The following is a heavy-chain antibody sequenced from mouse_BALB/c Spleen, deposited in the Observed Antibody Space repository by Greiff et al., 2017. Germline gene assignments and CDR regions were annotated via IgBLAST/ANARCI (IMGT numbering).Heavy chain of an antibody. Sequence: EVKLVESGGGLVKPGGSLKLSCAASGFTFSSYAMSWVRQTPEKRLEWVATISSGGSYTYYPDSVKGRFTISRDNAKNTLYLQMSSLKSEDTAMYYCARDGGLYYFDYWGQGTTLTVSS. V-gene: IGHV5-6-4*01. CDR3: ARDGGLYYFDY. CDR1: GFTFSSYA. CDR2: ISSGGSYT. D-gene: IGHD3-3*01. J-gene: IGHJ2*01.